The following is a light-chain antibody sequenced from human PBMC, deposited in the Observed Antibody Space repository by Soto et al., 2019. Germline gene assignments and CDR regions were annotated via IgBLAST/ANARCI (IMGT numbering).Light chain of an antibody. CDR1: QSLLHTSGYNY. J-gene: IGKJ1*01. CDR3: MQRLQTPWT. V-gene: IGKV2-28*01. Sequence: DIVMTQSPLSLPVTPGEPASISCRSSQSLLHTSGYNYLDWYLQKPGQSPQLLIYLGSNRASGVPDWFSGSESGTDFTLKITRVEAEDVGVYYCMQRLQTPWTFGQGTKVEIK. CDR2: LGS.